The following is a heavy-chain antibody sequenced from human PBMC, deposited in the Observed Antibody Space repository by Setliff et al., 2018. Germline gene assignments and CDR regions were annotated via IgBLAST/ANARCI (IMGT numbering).Heavy chain of an antibody. J-gene: IGHJ5*02. CDR2: IFHSGST. V-gene: IGHV4-4*02. D-gene: IGHD3-16*02. CDR1: GGSITSSNW. CDR3: ARLKSLGDLSLYGLWFDP. Sequence: SETLSLTCTVSGGSITSSNWWSWVRQPPGKGLEWIGQIFHSGSTHYNPSLKSRLTISVDQSKNQFSLKLKSVTAADTAVYYCARLKSLGDLSLYGLWFDPWGQGTLVTVSS.